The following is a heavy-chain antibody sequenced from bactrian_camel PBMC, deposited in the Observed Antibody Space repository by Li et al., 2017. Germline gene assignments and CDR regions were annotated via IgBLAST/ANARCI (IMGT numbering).Heavy chain of an antibody. CDR2: ISADGTT. J-gene: IGHJ4*01. Sequence: HVQLVESGGGSVQAGGSLTLSCTAPGFASDRCGLGWYRQAAGRAREWVSSISADGTTTYAQSLKGRFAISEDKDSDTVFLHMSSLKPEDTAVYYCVRPGPDARGGFDHWGQGTQVTVS. CDR3: VRPGPDARGGFDH. D-gene: IGHD1*01. CDR1: GFASDRCG. V-gene: IGHV3S55*01.